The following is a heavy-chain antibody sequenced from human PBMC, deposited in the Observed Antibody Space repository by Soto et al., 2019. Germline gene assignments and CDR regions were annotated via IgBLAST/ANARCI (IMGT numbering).Heavy chain of an antibody. CDR1: GFTFSSYA. Sequence: GGSLRLSWAASGFTFSSYAMIWVRQAPGKGLEWVSAISGSGGSTYYADSVKGRFTISRDNSKNTLYLQMNSLRAEDTAVYYCAKGAITMIVVVTPLDYWGQGTLVTVSS. V-gene: IGHV3-23*01. J-gene: IGHJ4*02. CDR3: AKGAITMIVVVTPLDY. D-gene: IGHD3-22*01. CDR2: ISGSGGST.